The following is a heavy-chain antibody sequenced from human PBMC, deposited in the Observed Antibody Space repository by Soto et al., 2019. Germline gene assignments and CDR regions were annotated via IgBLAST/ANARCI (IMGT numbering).Heavy chain of an antibody. Sequence: QITLKESGPTLVKPTQTLTLTCTFSGLSLSTTGVGVGWIRQPPGKALEWLALIYWDDDKRYSPSRKSRLTITKDTSKNQVVLTMTNMDPVDTATYYCVQSRCGGDCLQSYSSHSYYGLDVWGQGTTVTVSS. CDR3: VQSRCGGDCLQSYSSHSYYGLDV. J-gene: IGHJ6*02. D-gene: IGHD2-21*02. CDR2: IYWDDDK. V-gene: IGHV2-5*02. CDR1: GLSLSTTGVG.